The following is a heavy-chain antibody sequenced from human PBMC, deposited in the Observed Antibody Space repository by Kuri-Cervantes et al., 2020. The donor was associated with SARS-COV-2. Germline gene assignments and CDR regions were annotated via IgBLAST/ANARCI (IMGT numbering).Heavy chain of an antibody. J-gene: IGHJ3*02. CDR1: GGSISSTYY. CDR3: ARDGFGIVLMVYAINAFDI. V-gene: IGHV4-39*07. Sequence: SETLSLTCAVSGGSISSTYYWGWVRQPPGKGLEWIGSIHYSGSTNYNPSLKSRVTMSVDTSKNQFSLKLSSVTAADTAVYYCARDGFGIVLMVYAINAFDIWGQGTMVTVSS. CDR2: IHYSGST. D-gene: IGHD2-8*01.